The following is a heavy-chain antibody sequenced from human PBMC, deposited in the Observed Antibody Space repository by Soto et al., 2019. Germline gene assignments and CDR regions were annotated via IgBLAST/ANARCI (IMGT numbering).Heavy chain of an antibody. Sequence: QLQLQESGPGLVKPSETLSLTCTVSGGSISSSSYYWGWIRQPPGKGLEWIGSIYYSGSTYYNPSLKSRVTISVDTSKNQFSLKLSSVTAADTAVYYCARHSGGSGYPEFYYYYGMDVWGQGTTVTVSS. J-gene: IGHJ6*02. CDR2: IYYSGST. D-gene: IGHD3-10*01. V-gene: IGHV4-39*01. CDR1: GGSISSSSYY. CDR3: ARHSGGSGYPEFYYYYGMDV.